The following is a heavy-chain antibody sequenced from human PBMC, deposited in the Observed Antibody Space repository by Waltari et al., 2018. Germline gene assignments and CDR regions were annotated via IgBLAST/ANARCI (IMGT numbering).Heavy chain of an antibody. Sequence: QVQQQQWGAGLLRPSETLSLICAVSGWPFRNSYWAWLRQAPGKGLEKIGDIDHSGSTNYNPSLKSRATISVDTSKNQLSLKLSSVTAADTAVYFCARGIGTTPPDYWGQGTLLTVSS. J-gene: IGHJ4*02. CDR1: GWPFRNSY. V-gene: IGHV4-34*01. CDR3: ARGIGTTPPDY. CDR2: IDHSGST. D-gene: IGHD1-1*01.